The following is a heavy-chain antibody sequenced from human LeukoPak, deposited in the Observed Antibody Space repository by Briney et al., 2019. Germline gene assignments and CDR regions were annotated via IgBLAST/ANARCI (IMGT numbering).Heavy chain of an antibody. V-gene: IGHV1-46*01. Sequence: GASVKVSCKASGYTFTGYYMHWVRQAPGQGLEWMGIINPSGGSTSYAQKFQGRVTMTRDMSTSTVYMELSSLRSEDTAVYYCARDTSFRQLPESYYYYYYMDVWGKGTTVTVSS. D-gene: IGHD2-2*01. CDR1: GYTFTGYY. CDR2: INPSGGST. CDR3: ARDTSFRQLPESYYYYYYMDV. J-gene: IGHJ6*03.